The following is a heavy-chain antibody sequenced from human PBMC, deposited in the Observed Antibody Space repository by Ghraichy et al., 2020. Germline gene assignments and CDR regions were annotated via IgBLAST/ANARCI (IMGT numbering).Heavy chain of an antibody. CDR3: AGHTLYYDSSGYAV. V-gene: IGHV4-59*01. CDR1: GGSISSYY. D-gene: IGHD3-22*01. J-gene: IGHJ4*02. CDR2: IYYSGST. Sequence: SETLSLTCTVSGGSISSYYWSWIRQPPGKGLEWIGYIYYSGSTNYNPSLKSRVTISVDTSKNQFSLKLSSVTAADTAVYYCAGHTLYYDSSGYAVWGQGTLVTVSS.